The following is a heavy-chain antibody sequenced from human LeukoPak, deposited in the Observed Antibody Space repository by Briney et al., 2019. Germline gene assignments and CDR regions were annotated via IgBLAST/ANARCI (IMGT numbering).Heavy chain of an antibody. J-gene: IGHJ4*02. CDR1: GFPFSDFA. V-gene: IGHV3-23*01. D-gene: IGHD2-2*01. CDR2: ISDSGGST. CDR3: AILYCTSSSCPHGY. Sequence: GGPLSLSCAVSGFPFSDFAMSWVRQAPGKGLEWVSAISDSGGSTYYADSVKGRFTISRDNSKNTLYLQMNSLRVEDTAVYYCAILYCTSSSCPHGYWGQGTLVTVSS.